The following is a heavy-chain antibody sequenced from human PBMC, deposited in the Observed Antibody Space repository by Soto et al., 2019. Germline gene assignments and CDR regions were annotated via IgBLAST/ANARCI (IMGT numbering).Heavy chain of an antibody. J-gene: IGHJ4*02. Sequence: GGSLRLSCAASGFTFSDYYMSWIRQAPGKGLEWVSYISGSSSYTYYADSLKGRFTISRDNAKNSLYLQMNSLRAEDTAVYYCARGGDYGGDVLLHFDYWGQGSLVTVSS. D-gene: IGHD4-17*01. V-gene: IGHV3-11*06. CDR1: GFTFSDYY. CDR2: ISGSSSYT. CDR3: ARGGDYGGDVLLHFDY.